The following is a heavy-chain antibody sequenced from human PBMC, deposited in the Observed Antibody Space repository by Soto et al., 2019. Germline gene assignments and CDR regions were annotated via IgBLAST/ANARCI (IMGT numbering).Heavy chain of an antibody. D-gene: IGHD3-10*01. Sequence: EVQLVESGGGLIQPGGSLRLSCAASGFTVSSNYMSWVRQAPGKGPEWVSVIYSGGSTYYADSVKGRFTISRDNSKNTLYLQMNSLRAEDTAVYYCARAWFGELSWFGPWGQGTLVTVSS. CDR3: ARAWFGELSWFGP. V-gene: IGHV3-53*01. CDR2: IYSGGST. CDR1: GFTVSSNY. J-gene: IGHJ5*02.